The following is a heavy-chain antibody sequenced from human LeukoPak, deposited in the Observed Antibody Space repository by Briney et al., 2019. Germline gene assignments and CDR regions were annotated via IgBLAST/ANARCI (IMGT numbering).Heavy chain of an antibody. CDR3: AKDREAVAGSYYYYYMDV. Sequence: QSGGSLRLSCAASGFTFSSYWMHWVRQAPGKGPVWVSRINNDGSGTTYADSVKGRFTISRDDAKNTLYLQMNSLRAEDTAVYYCAKDREAVAGSYYYYYMDVWGKGTTVTVSS. CDR2: INNDGSGT. J-gene: IGHJ6*03. CDR1: GFTFSSYW. V-gene: IGHV3-74*01. D-gene: IGHD6-19*01.